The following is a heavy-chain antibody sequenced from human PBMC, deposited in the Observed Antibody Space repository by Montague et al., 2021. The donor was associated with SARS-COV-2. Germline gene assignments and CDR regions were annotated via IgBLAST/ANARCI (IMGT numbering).Heavy chain of an antibody. J-gene: IGHJ4*02. Sequence: SETLSLTCAVYGGSFSGHYWNWIRQPPGKGLEWIGEINHSGSTNNNPSLKSRVTMSVDTSKNQFSLKLSSVTAADTAVYYCARGARQGYGFRLGSFDYGGQGTLVTVSS. CDR2: INHSGST. V-gene: IGHV4-34*01. CDR1: GGSFSGHY. CDR3: ARGARQGYGFRLGSFDY. D-gene: IGHD3-10*01.